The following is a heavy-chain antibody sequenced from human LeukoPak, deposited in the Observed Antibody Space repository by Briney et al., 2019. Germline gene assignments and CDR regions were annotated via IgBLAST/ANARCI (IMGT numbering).Heavy chain of an antibody. D-gene: IGHD3-22*01. CDR1: GGTFSSYA. Sequence: ASVKVSCKASGGTFSSYAISWVRQAPGQGLEWMGGIIPIFGTANYAQKFQGRVTITADESTSTAYMELSSLRSEDTAVYYCASERRYDSSGYYYYYYGMDVWGQGTTVTVSS. CDR2: IIPIFGTA. CDR3: ASERRYDSSGYYYYYYGMDV. J-gene: IGHJ6*02. V-gene: IGHV1-69*13.